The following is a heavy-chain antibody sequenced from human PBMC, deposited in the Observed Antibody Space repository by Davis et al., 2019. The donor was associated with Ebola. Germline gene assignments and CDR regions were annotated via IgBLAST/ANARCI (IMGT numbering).Heavy chain of an antibody. V-gene: IGHV5-51*01. CDR3: ARFLEWKADY. D-gene: IGHD3-3*01. CDR1: GYSFTSYW. J-gene: IGHJ4*02. CDR2: IYPGDSDT. Sequence: GESLKISCKASGYSFTSYWIGWVRQMPGKGLEWVGIIYPGDSDTKYSPSFQGQVTISGDKSISTAYLQWSSLKASDTAMYYCARFLEWKADYWGQGTLVTVSP.